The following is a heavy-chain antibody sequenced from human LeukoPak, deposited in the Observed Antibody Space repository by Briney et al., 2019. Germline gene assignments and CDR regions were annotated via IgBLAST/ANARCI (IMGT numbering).Heavy chain of an antibody. CDR2: INHSGST. J-gene: IGHJ5*02. D-gene: IGHD4-17*01. V-gene: IGHV4-34*01. CDR1: VGSFSGYY. CDR3: ARDTTAYNWFDP. Sequence: SETLSLTCAVYVGSFSGYYWSLIRQPPGKGLEWIGEINHSGSTNYNPSLKSRVTISVDTSKNQFSLKLSSVTAADTAVYYCARDTTAYNWFDPWGQGTLVTVSS.